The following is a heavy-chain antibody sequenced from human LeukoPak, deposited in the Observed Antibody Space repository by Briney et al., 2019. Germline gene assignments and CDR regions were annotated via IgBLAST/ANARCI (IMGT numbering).Heavy chain of an antibody. D-gene: IGHD5-24*01. Sequence: PGGSLRLSCAASGFTFSSYGMYWVRQAPGKGLEWVAVISYDGSNKYYADSVKGRFTISRDNSKNTLYLQMNSLRAEDTAVYFCARGGDTILWGQGTLVTVSS. V-gene: IGHV3-30*03. CDR1: GFTFSSYG. J-gene: IGHJ4*02. CDR2: ISYDGSNK. CDR3: ARGGDTIL.